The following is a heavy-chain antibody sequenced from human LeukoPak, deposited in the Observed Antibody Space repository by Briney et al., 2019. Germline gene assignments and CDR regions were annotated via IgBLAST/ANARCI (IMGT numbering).Heavy chain of an antibody. CDR2: IYHSGST. V-gene: IGHV4-30-2*01. CDR3: ARDGSGYSYGSSWFDP. D-gene: IGHD5-18*01. Sequence: PSETLSLTCTVSGGSISSGSYYWSWIRQPPGKGLEWIGYIYHSGSTYYNPSLKSRVTISVDRSKNQFSLKLGSVTAADTAVYYCARDGSGYSYGSSWFDPWGQGTLVTVSS. J-gene: IGHJ5*02. CDR1: GGSISSGSYY.